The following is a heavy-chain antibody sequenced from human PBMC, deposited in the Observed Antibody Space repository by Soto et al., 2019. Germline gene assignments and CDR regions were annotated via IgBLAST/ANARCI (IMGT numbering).Heavy chain of an antibody. V-gene: IGHV3-30*03. CDR1: GFTFNLYG. Sequence: GGSLRLSCAASGFTFNLYGMHWGRQAPGKGLEWVAAIAKDGSDIHYIDSVRGRFTTSRDNSENTLYLQMDSLRGDDSAVYYCARAAAYDRSGYYYYFEYWGHGTQVTSPQ. CDR2: IAKDGSDI. J-gene: IGHJ4*01. D-gene: IGHD3-22*01. CDR3: ARAAAYDRSGYYYYFEY.